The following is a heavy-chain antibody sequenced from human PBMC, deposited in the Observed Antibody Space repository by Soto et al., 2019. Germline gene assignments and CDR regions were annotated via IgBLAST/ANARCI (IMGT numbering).Heavy chain of an antibody. CDR1: GGSFSSYS. J-gene: IGHJ5*02. CDR3: ARANWRDWFDT. D-gene: IGHD3-3*01. Sequence: QVTLQQWGAGLLKPSETLSLTCAVYGGSFSSYSWNWILQSPGKGLEWIGKITHSGSISYNPSLKSRVTISVDTSKNLFSLKLTSVTAADTSTYYCARANWRDWFDTWGQGTLVTVSS. CDR2: ITHSGSI. V-gene: IGHV4-34*01.